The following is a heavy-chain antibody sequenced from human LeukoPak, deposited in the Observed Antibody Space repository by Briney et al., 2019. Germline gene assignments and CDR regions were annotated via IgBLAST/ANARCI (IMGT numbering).Heavy chain of an antibody. CDR2: ISSGGSTI. V-gene: IGHV3-48*03. CDR3: AREGSFRSSGYYSLFDY. J-gene: IGHJ4*02. Sequence: GGSLRLSCSTSGFTFSSYEMNWVRQAPGQGLEWVSYISSGGSTIYYEDSVKGRFTISRDNAKNSLYLQMNSLRAEDTAVYYCAREGSFRSSGYYSLFDYWGQGTLVTVSS. D-gene: IGHD3-22*01. CDR1: GFTFSSYE.